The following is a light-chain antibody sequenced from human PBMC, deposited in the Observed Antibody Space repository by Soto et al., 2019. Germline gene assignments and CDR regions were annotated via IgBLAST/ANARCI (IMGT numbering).Light chain of an antibody. CDR1: QGINNY. J-gene: IGKJ3*01. CDR3: QQSFGSPFA. V-gene: IGKV1-27*01. CDR2: SAS. Sequence: DIQMTQSPSSLSASVGDSVTITCRASQGINNYLAWYQQKPGKVPVLLIYSASTLKSGVPSRFSGRGAGTDFTLTISSLQPEDFATYYCQQSFGSPFAFGPGTKVDIK.